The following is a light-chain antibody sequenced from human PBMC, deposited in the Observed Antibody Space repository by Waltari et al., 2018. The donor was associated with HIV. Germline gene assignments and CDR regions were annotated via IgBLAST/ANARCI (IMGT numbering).Light chain of an antibody. V-gene: IGKV1-NL1*01. J-gene: IGKJ3*01. CDR3: QQQNTYPLT. CDR1: QDISNS. CDR2: GAF. Sequence: DIQMTQSPSSLSASIGDTVIIPCRASQDISNSISWFQQQPGKVPKLLVHGAFILQRGVPSRFSGCGSGTDYTLTITGLQAEDFATYYCQQQNTYPLTFGPGT.